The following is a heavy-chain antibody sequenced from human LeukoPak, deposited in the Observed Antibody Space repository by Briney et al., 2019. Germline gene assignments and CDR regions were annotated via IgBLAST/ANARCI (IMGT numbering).Heavy chain of an antibody. V-gene: IGHV4-34*01. D-gene: IGHD5-18*01. J-gene: IGHJ4*02. CDR3: ARGRGHSYGL. CDR1: DGTFTFYY. CDR2: SGQSGGA. Sequence: SETLSLTCDVVDGTFTFYYWSWIRQPPGKGLEWIGESGQSGGANYNPSLRNLVIISVEASSNQISLKMTSVTAADTAVYYCARGRGHSYGLWGQGKLVIVSS.